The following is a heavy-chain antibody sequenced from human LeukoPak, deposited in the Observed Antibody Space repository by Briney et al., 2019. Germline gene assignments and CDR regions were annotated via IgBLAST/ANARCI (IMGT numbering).Heavy chain of an antibody. V-gene: IGHV4-59*11. CDR2: IYYSGST. Sequence: SETLSITCTVSGGSISSHYWSWIRQPPGKGLEWIGYIYYSGSTNYNPSLKSRVTISVDTSKNQFSLKLSSVTAADTAVYFCARWNFGESDSPFFYFYFGMDVWGQGTTVTVSS. CDR1: GGSISSHY. D-gene: IGHD3-10*01. CDR3: ARWNFGESDSPFFYFYFGMDV. J-gene: IGHJ6*02.